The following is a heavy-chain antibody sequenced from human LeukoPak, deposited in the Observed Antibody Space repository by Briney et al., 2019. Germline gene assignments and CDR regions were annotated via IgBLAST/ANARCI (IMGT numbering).Heavy chain of an antibody. CDR3: ARVYRLGYSSSWYNAFDI. J-gene: IGHJ3*02. CDR2: ISSSSSTI. V-gene: IGHV3-48*01. CDR1: GFTFSSYS. D-gene: IGHD6-13*01. Sequence: GGSLRLSCAASGFTFSSYSMNWVRQAPGKGLEWVSYISSSSSTIYYADSVKGRFTISRDNAKNSLYLQMNSLRAEHTAVYYCARVYRLGYSSSWYNAFDIWGQGTMVTVSS.